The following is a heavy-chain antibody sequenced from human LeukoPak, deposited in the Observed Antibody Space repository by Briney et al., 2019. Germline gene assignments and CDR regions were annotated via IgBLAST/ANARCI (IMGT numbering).Heavy chain of an antibody. Sequence: SETLSLSCTVSGGSMRGYYWSWLRQSPGKGLEWIGYIYDSETTNYNPSLKSRVTISVDLSRNHFSLRLTSVTAADTAVYYCSRGGILGPGSDNWFDPWGQGTLVTVSS. D-gene: IGHD2-15*01. J-gene: IGHJ5*02. CDR2: IYDSETT. CDR3: SRGGILGPGSDNWFDP. V-gene: IGHV4-59*01. CDR1: GGSMRGYY.